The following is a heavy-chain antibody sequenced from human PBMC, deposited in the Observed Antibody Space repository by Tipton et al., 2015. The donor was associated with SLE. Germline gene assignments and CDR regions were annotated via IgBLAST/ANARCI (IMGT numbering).Heavy chain of an antibody. J-gene: IGHJ3*02. V-gene: IGHV4-59*11. D-gene: IGHD3-3*01. CDR3: ASEGVHYDFWSGATGAFDI. CDR2: IYDSGST. CDR1: GGSISSHY. Sequence: TLSLTCTVSGGSISSHYWSWIRQPPGKGLEWIGYIYDSGSTNYNPSLKSRVTISVATSKNQFSLKLSSVTAADTAVYYCASEGVHYDFWSGATGAFDIWGQGTMVTVSS.